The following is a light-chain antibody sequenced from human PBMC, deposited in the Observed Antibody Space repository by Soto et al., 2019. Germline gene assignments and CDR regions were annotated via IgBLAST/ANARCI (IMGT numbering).Light chain of an antibody. V-gene: IGKV1-27*01. Sequence: DIQMTQSPSSLSASVGDRVTITCRASQGISNYLAWYQQQPGKSPKFLIYAASTLQSGVPSRFSGSGSGTDFTPTISSLQPEDVATYYCQKYNSAPWTFGQGTKVEIK. CDR2: AAS. CDR3: QKYNSAPWT. J-gene: IGKJ1*01. CDR1: QGISNY.